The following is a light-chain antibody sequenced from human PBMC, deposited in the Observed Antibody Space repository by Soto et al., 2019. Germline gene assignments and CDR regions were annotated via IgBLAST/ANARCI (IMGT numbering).Light chain of an antibody. V-gene: IGKV2-28*01. CDR2: LGS. CDR1: QSLLHSNGYNY. Sequence: EIVMTQSPFSLPFTPGEPASISCRSSQSLLHSNGYNYLDWYLQKPGQSPQLLIYLGSNRASGVPDRFSGSGSGTDFTLKISRVEAEDVGVYYCIQTLQRPLTFGGGTKVEIK. CDR3: IQTLQRPLT. J-gene: IGKJ4*01.